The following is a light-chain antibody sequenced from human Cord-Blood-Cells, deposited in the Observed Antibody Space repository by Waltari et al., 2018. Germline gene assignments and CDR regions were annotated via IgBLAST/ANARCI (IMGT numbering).Light chain of an antibody. CDR1: QSVSSSY. CDR3: QQYGSSPYT. V-gene: IGKV3-20*01. Sequence: EIVLTQSPGTLSLSPGERATLSCRASQSVSSSYLAWYQQKPGQAPRLLLYGASSRASGLPDRFSGSGSGTDFTLTISRLGPEDFAVYYCQQYGSSPYTFGQGTKLEIK. CDR2: GAS. J-gene: IGKJ2*01.